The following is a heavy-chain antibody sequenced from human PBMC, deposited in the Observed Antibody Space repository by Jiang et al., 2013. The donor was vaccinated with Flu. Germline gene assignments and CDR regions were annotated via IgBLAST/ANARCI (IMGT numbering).Heavy chain of an antibody. Sequence: LLKPSETLSLTCDVSGYSISSGYYWGWIRQPPGKGLEWIGSIYHSGSSYYNPSLKSRVTISVDTSKNQFSLRLSSVTAADTAVYYCARDLSSYYFDSSALYDAFDIWGQGTKVTVSS. CDR3: ARDLSSYYFDSSALYDAFDI. CDR2: IYHSGSS. D-gene: IGHD3-22*01. CDR1: GYSISSGYY. J-gene: IGHJ3*02. V-gene: IGHV4-38-2*02.